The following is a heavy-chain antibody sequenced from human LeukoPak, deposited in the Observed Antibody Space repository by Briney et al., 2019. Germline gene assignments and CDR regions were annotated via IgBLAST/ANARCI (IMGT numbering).Heavy chain of an antibody. CDR1: GGSISSGGYY. J-gene: IGHJ3*01. V-gene: IGHV4-31*03. D-gene: IGHD2-21*02. CDR2: IYSSGST. Sequence: PSETLSLTCTVSGGSISSGGYYWSWIRQHPGKGLEWIGYIYSSGSTHYNPSLKSRISISVDTSEKRFSLRLRSVTAADTAVYYCGATATTRGISDVWGQGTMVTVSS. CDR3: GATATTRGISDV.